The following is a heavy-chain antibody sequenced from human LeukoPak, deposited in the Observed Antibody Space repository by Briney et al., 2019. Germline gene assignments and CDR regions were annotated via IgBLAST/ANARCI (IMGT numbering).Heavy chain of an antibody. Sequence: ASVKVSCKASGYVFINYSLTWLRQAPGQGLEWMGWISAFNGQTHYAQNFQGRVTMTTDTSTNTAYMELRSLTSDDTAVYYCARIQLGESGDYWGQGTLVTVSS. J-gene: IGHJ4*02. D-gene: IGHD3-10*01. CDR2: ISAFNGQT. CDR3: ARIQLGESGDY. CDR1: GYVFINYS. V-gene: IGHV1-18*01.